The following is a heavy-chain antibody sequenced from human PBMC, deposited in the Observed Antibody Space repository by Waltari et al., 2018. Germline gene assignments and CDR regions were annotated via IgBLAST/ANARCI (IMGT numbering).Heavy chain of an antibody. J-gene: IGHJ3*02. V-gene: IGHV1-3*01. Sequence: QVQLVQSGAEVKKPGASVKVSCKASGYTFTSYAMHWVRQAPGQRLEWMGWINAGNGNTKYSQKFQGRVTITRDTSASTAYMELSSLISEDTAVYYCARDGLWFGELNAFDIWGQGTMVTVSS. CDR1: GYTFTSYA. CDR3: ARDGLWFGELNAFDI. D-gene: IGHD3-10*01. CDR2: INAGNGNT.